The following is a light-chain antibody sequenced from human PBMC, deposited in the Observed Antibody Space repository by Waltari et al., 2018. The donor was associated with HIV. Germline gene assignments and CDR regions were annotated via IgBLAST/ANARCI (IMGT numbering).Light chain of an antibody. Sequence: QSVLTQPPSVCGTPGQSVTLSCSGSRSIMGPNHYVYWYHPLPEAAPKLLTFRNHERPSGVPDRFSASKSGTSAHLTITGLRSDDEADYDCAAWDDNLSGRVFEPGTTVIVL. V-gene: IGLV1-47*01. CDR2: RNH. CDR1: RSIMGPNHY. J-gene: IGLJ1*01. CDR3: AAWDDNLSGRV.